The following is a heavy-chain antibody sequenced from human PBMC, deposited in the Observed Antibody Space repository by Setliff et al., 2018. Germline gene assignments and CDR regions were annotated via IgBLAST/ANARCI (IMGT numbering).Heavy chain of an antibody. CDR1: GYIFTNYW. CDR2: IYPGDSDA. Sequence: GESLKISCKASGYIFTNYWIGWVRQMPGKGLEWMGVIYPGDSDARYSPSFQGQVTISADKSINTAYLQWSSLKASDTAIYYCTRHEDRNKCTSSSCYRENDAFDVWGQGAMVTVSS. CDR3: TRHEDRNKCTSSSCYRENDAFDV. D-gene: IGHD2-2*01. V-gene: IGHV5-51*01. J-gene: IGHJ3*01.